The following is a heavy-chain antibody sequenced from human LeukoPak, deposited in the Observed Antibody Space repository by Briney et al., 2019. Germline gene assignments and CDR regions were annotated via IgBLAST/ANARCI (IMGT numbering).Heavy chain of an antibody. D-gene: IGHD3-3*01. J-gene: IGHJ4*02. Sequence: SETLSLTCTVSGYSISSGYYWGWIRQPPGKGLEWIGSIYHSGSTYYNPSLKSRVTISVDTSKNQFSLKLSSVTAADTAVYYCARLRHGVTIFGVVTPYYFDYWGQGTLVTVSS. CDR2: IYHSGST. CDR1: GYSISSGYY. V-gene: IGHV4-38-2*02. CDR3: ARLRHGVTIFGVVTPYYFDY.